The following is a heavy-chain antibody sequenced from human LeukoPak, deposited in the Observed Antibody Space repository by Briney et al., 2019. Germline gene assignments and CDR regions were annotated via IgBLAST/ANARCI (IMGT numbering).Heavy chain of an antibody. V-gene: IGHV3-74*01. CDR2: INSDESYT. CDR3: TGELASGL. CDR1: GFTFSSYW. D-gene: IGHD3-3*02. Sequence: GGSLRLSCAASGFTFSSYWMHWVRQAPGKGLVWVSRINSDESYTNYADSVKGRFTISRDNAKNTLFLQMNSLRAEDTAVYYCTGELASGLWGQGTLVTVSS. J-gene: IGHJ4*02.